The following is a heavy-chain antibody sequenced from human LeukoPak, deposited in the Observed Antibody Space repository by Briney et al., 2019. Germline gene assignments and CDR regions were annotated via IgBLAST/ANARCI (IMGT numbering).Heavy chain of an antibody. D-gene: IGHD3/OR15-3a*01. J-gene: IGHJ3*02. V-gene: IGHV4-39*07. CDR1: GGSISSSSYY. Sequence: SSETLSLTCTVSGGSISSSSYYWGWIRQPPGKGLNWIGSIYYSGSTYYNPSLKSRVTISVDTSKNQFSLKLSSVTAADTAVYYCARSQGLFDAFDIWGQGTMVTVSS. CDR2: IYYSGST. CDR3: ARSQGLFDAFDI.